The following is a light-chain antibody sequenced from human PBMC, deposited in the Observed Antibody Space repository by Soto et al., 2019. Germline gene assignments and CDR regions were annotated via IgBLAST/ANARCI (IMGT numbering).Light chain of an antibody. J-gene: IGLJ2*01. CDR3: CSYTGSLTLL. CDR1: SSDVGGYDY. V-gene: IGLV2-14*01. CDR2: EVS. Sequence: QSALTQPASVSGSPGQSITISCTGSSSDVGGYDYVSWYQQHPGKAPKLMIYEVSNRPSGVSNRFSGSKSGNTASLTISGPQAEDEADYYCCSYTGSLTLLFGGGTKLTVL.